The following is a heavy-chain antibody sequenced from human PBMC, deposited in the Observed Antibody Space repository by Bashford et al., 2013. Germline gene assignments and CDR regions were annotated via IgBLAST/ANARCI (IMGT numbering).Heavy chain of an antibody. J-gene: IGHJ6*02. D-gene: IGHD2-2*01. V-gene: IGHV1-58*02. CDR3: AADALGRTYTKAIVVVPAAGYYYYGMDV. Sequence: GPSVKVSCKASGYTFTSYAMQWVRQARGQPLEWIGWIVVGSGNTNYAQKFQERVTITRDMSTSTAYMELSSLRSEDTAVYYCAADALGRTYTKAIVVVPAAGYYYYGMDVWGQGTTVTVSS. CDR2: IVVGSGNT. CDR1: GYTFTSYA.